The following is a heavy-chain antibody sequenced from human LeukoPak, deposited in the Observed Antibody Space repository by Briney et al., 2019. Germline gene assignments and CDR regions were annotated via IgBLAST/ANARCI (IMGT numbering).Heavy chain of an antibody. CDR1: GGSISSYY. J-gene: IGHJ3*02. Sequence: SETLSLTCTVSGGSISSYYWSWIRQPPGKGLEWIGYIYYSGSTNYNPSLKSRVTKSVDTSKNQFSLKLSSVTAADTAVYYCARGRELKVADAFDIWGQGTMVTVSS. V-gene: IGHV4-59*01. D-gene: IGHD2-15*01. CDR2: IYYSGST. CDR3: ARGRELKVADAFDI.